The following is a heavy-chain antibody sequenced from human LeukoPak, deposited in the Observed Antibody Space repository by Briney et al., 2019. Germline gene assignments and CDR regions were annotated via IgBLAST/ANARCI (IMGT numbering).Heavy chain of an antibody. D-gene: IGHD3-3*01. V-gene: IGHV1-69*13. J-gene: IGHJ4*02. CDR1: GGTFSSYA. CDR3: ARDRDFWSGYYFDY. CDR2: IIPIFGTA. Sequence: SVKVSCKASGGTFSSYAISWVRQAPGQGLEWMGGIIPIFGTANYAQKFQGRVTVTADESTSTAYMELSSLRSEDTAVYYCARDRDFWSGYYFDYWGQGTLVTVSS.